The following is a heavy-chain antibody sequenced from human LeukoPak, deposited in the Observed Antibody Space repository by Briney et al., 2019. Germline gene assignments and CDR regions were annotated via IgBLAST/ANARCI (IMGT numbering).Heavy chain of an antibody. V-gene: IGHV4-34*01. CDR3: AGEGSGCGDSFGRAFDI. J-gene: IGHJ3*02. D-gene: IGHD3-3*01. Sequence: SETLSLTCGVPGGSFSSYYWTWIRQSPGKGLEWIGEIYQSGSTNYNPSLKSRVTISVDTSRRQFSLRLSSVTAADTGVYYCAGEGSGCGDSFGRAFDIWGQGTVVAASS. CDR2: IYQSGST. CDR1: GGSFSSYY.